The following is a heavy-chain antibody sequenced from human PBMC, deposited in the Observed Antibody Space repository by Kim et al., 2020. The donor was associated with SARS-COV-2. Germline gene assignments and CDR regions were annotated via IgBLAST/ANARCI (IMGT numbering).Heavy chain of an antibody. Sequence: SETLSLTCAVYGGSFSGYYWSWIRQPPGKGLEWIGEINHSGSTNYNPSLKSRVTISVDTSKNQFSLKLSSVTAADTAVYYCARGEENGGSSFDYWGQGTLVTVSS. CDR1: GGSFSGYY. J-gene: IGHJ4*02. V-gene: IGHV4-34*01. CDR3: ARGEENGGSSFDY. CDR2: INHSGST. D-gene: IGHD1-26*01.